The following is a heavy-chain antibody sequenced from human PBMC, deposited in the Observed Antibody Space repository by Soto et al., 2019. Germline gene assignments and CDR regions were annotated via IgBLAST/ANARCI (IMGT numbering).Heavy chain of an antibody. Sequence: PWESLRISYKASGYSFTIYWIGWVRQIPGKGLELMGIIYPEDSDTRYSPSFRGQVTISADKSISTAYLQWSSLRASDTAMYYCARPFDTSNWYDFWGQGNLVTVSS. D-gene: IGHD2-2*01. V-gene: IGHV5-51*01. CDR2: IYPEDSDT. CDR1: GYSFTIYW. CDR3: ARPFDTSNWYDF. J-gene: IGHJ5*01.